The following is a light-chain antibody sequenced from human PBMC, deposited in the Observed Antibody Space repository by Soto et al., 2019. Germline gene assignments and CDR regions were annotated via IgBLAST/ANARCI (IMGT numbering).Light chain of an antibody. CDR2: GAS. J-gene: IGKJ1*01. CDR1: QSVSSSY. CDR3: LQYSSHSWT. Sequence: EIVLTQSPGTLSLSPGERATLSCRASQSVSSSYLAWYQQKPGQAPRLLIYGASSRATGIPDRFSGSGSGTDFTLTISRLQPDDVATYYCLQYSSHSWTFGQGTKVDI. V-gene: IGKV3-20*01.